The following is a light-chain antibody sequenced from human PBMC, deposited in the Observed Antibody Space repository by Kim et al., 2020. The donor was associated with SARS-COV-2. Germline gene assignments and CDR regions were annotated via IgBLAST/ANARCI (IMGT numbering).Light chain of an antibody. J-gene: IGKJ2*01. CDR2: LAS. Sequence: ASVGIRVTITCRASENIGTWLAWYQQKPGRAPSLLIYLASTLESGVPSRFSGTGSGTEFSLSITSLQPDDFATYYCQHYSRFPYTFGQGTKREI. CDR1: ENIGTW. V-gene: IGKV1-5*03. CDR3: QHYSRFPYT.